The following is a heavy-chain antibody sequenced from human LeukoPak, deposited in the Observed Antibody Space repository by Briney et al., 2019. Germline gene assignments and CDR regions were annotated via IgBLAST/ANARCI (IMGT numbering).Heavy chain of an antibody. J-gene: IGHJ4*02. D-gene: IGHD3-10*01. Sequence: SETLSLTCTVSGGSISSGVYHWGWVRQSPGEGLEWIASIYYTGATYYNPSLKSRVAISLDTSKNQFSLKMESVTAADTAVYYCARQDPRGVIWGQGTLVTVSS. CDR1: GGSISSGVYH. CDR2: IYYTGAT. V-gene: IGHV4-39*07. CDR3: ARQDPRGVI.